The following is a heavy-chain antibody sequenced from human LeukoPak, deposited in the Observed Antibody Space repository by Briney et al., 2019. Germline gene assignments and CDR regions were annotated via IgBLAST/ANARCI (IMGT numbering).Heavy chain of an antibody. V-gene: IGHV4-31*03. D-gene: IGHD6-13*01. CDR2: IYYSGST. CDR1: GGSIRSGGYY. CDR3: ARDRTAAGNFDY. J-gene: IGHJ4*02. Sequence: SETLSLTCTVSGGSIRSGGYYWSWIRQHPGKGPEWIGYIYYSGSTYYNPSLKSRVTISVDTSKNQFSLKLSSVTAADTAVYYCARDRTAAGNFDYWGQGTLVTVSS.